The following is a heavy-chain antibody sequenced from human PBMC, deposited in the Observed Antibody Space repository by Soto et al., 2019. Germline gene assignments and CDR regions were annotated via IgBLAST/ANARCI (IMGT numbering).Heavy chain of an antibody. D-gene: IGHD4-4*01. CDR2: ISGSGGST. J-gene: IGHJ6*02. CDR1: GFTFSSYA. V-gene: IGHV3-23*01. CDR3: AREGVTTIFYGMDV. Sequence: GGSLRLSCAASGFTFSSYAMSWVRQAPGKGLEWVSAISGSGGSTYYADSVKGRFTISRDNSKNTLYLQMNSLRSEDTAVYYCAREGVTTIFYGMDVWGQGTTVTVSS.